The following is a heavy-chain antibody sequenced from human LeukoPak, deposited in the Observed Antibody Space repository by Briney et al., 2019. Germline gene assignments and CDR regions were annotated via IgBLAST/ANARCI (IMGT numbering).Heavy chain of an antibody. Sequence: PGGSLRLSCAASGFTFSSYWMSWVRQAPGKGLEWVANIKQDGSEKYYVDSVKGRFTISRDNAKNSLYLQMNSLRAEDTAVYYCARVVYTAMANGNNWFDPWGQGTLVTVSS. J-gene: IGHJ5*02. V-gene: IGHV3-7*01. D-gene: IGHD5-18*01. CDR2: IKQDGSEK. CDR3: ARVVYTAMANGNNWFDP. CDR1: GFTFSSYW.